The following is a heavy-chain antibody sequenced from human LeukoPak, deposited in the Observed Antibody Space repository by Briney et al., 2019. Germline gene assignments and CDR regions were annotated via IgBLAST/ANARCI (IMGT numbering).Heavy chain of an antibody. J-gene: IGHJ4*02. Sequence: ASVKVSCKASGYTFHSYGFSWVRQAPGQGLEWMGWISPYNGNTNYAQKFQGRVTMTRDTSISTAYMELSRLRSDDTAVYYCASGATRGHFDYWGQGTLVTVSS. CDR2: ISPYNGNT. V-gene: IGHV1-18*01. CDR1: GYTFHSYG. CDR3: ASGATRGHFDY. D-gene: IGHD1-26*01.